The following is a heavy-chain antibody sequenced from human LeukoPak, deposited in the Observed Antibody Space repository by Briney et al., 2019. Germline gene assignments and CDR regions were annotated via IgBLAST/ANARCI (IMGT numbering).Heavy chain of an antibody. CDR2: SIPIFGTA. CDR1: GGTFSSYA. V-gene: IGHV1-69*01. J-gene: IGHJ1*01. D-gene: IGHD6-13*01. Sequence: SVKVSCKAPGGTFSSYAISWVGQAPGQGLEWMGGSIPIFGTANYAQKFQGRVTITAHECTSTDYMELSSLRSEDTAVYYCARDPRLDSSSWYVGYFQHWGQGTLVTVSS. CDR3: ARDPRLDSSSWYVGYFQH.